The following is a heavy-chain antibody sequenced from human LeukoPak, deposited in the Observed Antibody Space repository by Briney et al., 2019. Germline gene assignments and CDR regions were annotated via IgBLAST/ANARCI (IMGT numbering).Heavy chain of an antibody. J-gene: IGHJ4*02. CDR2: IYSGGST. V-gene: IGHV3-66*04. Sequence: PGGSLTLSCAASGFTFDDYAMHWVRQAPGKGLEWVSVIYSGGSTYYADSAKGRFTISRDNSKNTVYLQMNSLRAEDTAVYYCARLKCSGGSCYSERYYFDYWSQGTLVTVSS. CDR3: ARLKCSGGSCYSERYYFDY. D-gene: IGHD2-15*01. CDR1: GFTFDDYA.